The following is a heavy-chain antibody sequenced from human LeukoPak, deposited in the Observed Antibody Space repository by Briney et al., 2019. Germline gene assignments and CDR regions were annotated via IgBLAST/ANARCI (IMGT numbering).Heavy chain of an antibody. CDR1: GFTFSYYW. D-gene: IGHD1-26*01. V-gene: IGHV3-7*01. CDR2: ILQDGGVK. J-gene: IGHJ4*02. Sequence: GGSLRLSCAASGFTFSYYWMSWVRQAPGKGLEWVAIILQDGGVKDYVDSVKGRFTISRDNADNSLYFQMNSLRAEDTAVYFCVRGASSIVGPRLDYWGPGTLVTVSS. CDR3: VRGASSIVGPRLDY.